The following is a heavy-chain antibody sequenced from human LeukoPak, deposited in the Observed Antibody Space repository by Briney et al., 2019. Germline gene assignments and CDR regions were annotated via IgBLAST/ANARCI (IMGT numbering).Heavy chain of an antibody. CDR2: ISSSGSTI. V-gene: IGHV3-11*04. D-gene: IGHD5-12*01. Sequence: PGGSLRLSCAASGFTFSDYYMSWIRQAPGKGLEWVSYISSSGSTIYYADSVKGRFTISRDNAKNSLYLQMNSLGAEETAVYYCARPMEPQVDIVADYWGQGTLVTVSS. J-gene: IGHJ4*02. CDR3: ARPMEPQVDIVADY. CDR1: GFTFSDYY.